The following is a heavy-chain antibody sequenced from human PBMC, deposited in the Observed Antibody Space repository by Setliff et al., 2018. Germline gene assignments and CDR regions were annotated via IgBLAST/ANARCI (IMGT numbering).Heavy chain of an antibody. CDR3: ARDASYNFWSGYRGAFDY. Sequence: ASVKVSCKASGYTFTSYYMHWVRQAPGQGLEWMGIINPSGGSTSYAQKFQGRVTMTRDTSTGTVYMELSSLRSEDTAVYYCARDASYNFWSGYRGAFDYWGQGTLVTVSS. CDR2: INPSGGST. V-gene: IGHV1-46*01. D-gene: IGHD3-3*01. CDR1: GYTFTSYY. J-gene: IGHJ4*02.